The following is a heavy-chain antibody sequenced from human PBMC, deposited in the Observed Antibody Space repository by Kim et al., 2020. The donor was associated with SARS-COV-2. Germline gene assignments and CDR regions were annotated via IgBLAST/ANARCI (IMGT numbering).Heavy chain of an antibody. J-gene: IGHJ4*02. Sequence: SETLSLTCTVSGGSISGYFWSWIRQPPGKGLEWIGYINYSGSTNYNPSLKSRVTISVDTSKNQFSLKLSSVTAADTAVYYCARDRIGYCSSISCSHYFDSWGQGTLVTVSS. D-gene: IGHD2-2*01. CDR3: ARDRIGYCSSISCSHYFDS. V-gene: IGHV4-59*01. CDR1: GGSISGYF. CDR2: INYSGST.